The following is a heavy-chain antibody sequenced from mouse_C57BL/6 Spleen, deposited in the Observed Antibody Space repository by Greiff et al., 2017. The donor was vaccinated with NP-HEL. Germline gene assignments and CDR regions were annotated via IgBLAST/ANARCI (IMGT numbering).Heavy chain of an antibody. CDR3: TRESVYYPMDY. V-gene: IGHV5-9-1*02. CDR2: ISSGGDYI. Sequence: EVKLVESGEGLVKPGGSLKLSCAASGFTFSSYAMSWVRQTPEKRLEWVAYISSGGDYIYYADTVKGRFTISSDNARNTLYLQMSSLKSEDTAMYYCTRESVYYPMDYWGQGTSVTVSS. CDR1: GFTFSSYA. J-gene: IGHJ4*01.